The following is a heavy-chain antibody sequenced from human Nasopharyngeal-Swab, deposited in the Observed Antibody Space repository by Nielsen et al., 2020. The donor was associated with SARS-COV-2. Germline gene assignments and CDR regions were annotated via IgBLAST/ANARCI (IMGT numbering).Heavy chain of an antibody. CDR3: ARQTTVTNYFDY. D-gene: IGHD4-17*01. V-gene: IGHV3-48*04. J-gene: IGHJ4*02. CDR1: GFTFSAYT. Sequence: GESLKISCAASGFTFSAYTMNWVRQAPGKGLEWVSYISSSTSTTYYADSVEGRFTISRDNAKNSLYLQMNSLRAEDTAVYYCARQTTVTNYFDYWGQGTLVTVSS. CDR2: ISSSTSTT.